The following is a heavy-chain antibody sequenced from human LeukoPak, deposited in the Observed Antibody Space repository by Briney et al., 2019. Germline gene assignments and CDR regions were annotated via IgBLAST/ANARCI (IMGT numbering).Heavy chain of an antibody. CDR1: GGSISSSRYY. J-gene: IGHJ4*02. CDR3: ARQGGCSGGSCLTDFDY. D-gene: IGHD2-15*01. CDR2: IYYSGST. Sequence: SETLSLTCTVSGGSISSSRYYWGWIRQPPGEGLQWIGNIYYSGSTYYNPSLKSRVTISLDTSKNQFSLKLSSVTAADTAVYYCARQGGCSGGSCLTDFDYWGQGTLVTVSS. V-gene: IGHV4-39*01.